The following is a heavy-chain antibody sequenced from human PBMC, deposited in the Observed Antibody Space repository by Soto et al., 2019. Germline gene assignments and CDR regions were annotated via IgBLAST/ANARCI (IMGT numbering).Heavy chain of an antibody. J-gene: IGHJ4*02. D-gene: IGHD1-1*01. V-gene: IGHV4-61*01. CDR2: IXXSXXX. CDR1: GGSVNNGSYY. Sequence: PSETLSLTCTVSGGSVNNGSYYWNWIRQPPGKPLXWIXXIXXSXXXXXSXXLRSRVTISLDMSKNQFSLRLTSVTAAETAVYYCARRLAGSPRFFDYWGQGVLVTVSS. CDR3: ARRLAGSPRFFDY.